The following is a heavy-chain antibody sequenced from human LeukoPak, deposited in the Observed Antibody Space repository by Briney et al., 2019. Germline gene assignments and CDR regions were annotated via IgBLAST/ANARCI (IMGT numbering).Heavy chain of an antibody. CDR1: GGPISSYY. CDR3: ARCNPYFDY. J-gene: IGHJ4*02. CDR2: IYTSGST. D-gene: IGHD1-14*01. V-gene: IGHV4-4*09. Sequence: SETLSLTCTVSGGPISSYYWSWIRQPPGKGLEWIGYIYTSGSTNYNPSLKSRVTISVDTSKNQFSLKLSSVTAADTAVYYCARCNPYFDYWGQGTLVTVSS.